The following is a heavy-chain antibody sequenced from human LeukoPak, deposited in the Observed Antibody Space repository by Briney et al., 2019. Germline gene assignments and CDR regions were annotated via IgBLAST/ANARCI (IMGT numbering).Heavy chain of an antibody. Sequence: SETLSLTCSGSGASINSGYWSWIRQPPAKGLEWIGLLYPSGSTNYNPPLKSRVTISVDTSRTQFSLKLSSMTAADTAVYYCAGGHSPLEYWGQGTLVTVSS. J-gene: IGHJ4*02. CDR3: AGGHSPLEY. CDR2: LYPSGST. CDR1: GASINSGY. D-gene: IGHD4-23*01. V-gene: IGHV4-59*01.